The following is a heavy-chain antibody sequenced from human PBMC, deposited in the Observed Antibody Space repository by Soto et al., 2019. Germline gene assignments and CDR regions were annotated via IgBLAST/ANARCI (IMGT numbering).Heavy chain of an antibody. D-gene: IGHD3-3*02. CDR3: ARVGHFWSGYYSYYYYYMDV. V-gene: IGHV1-8*02. CDR1: GYTFTSYG. CDR2: MNPNSGNT. J-gene: IGHJ6*03. Sequence: ASVKVSCKASGYTFTSYGISWVRQATGQGLEWMGWMNPNSGNTGYAHKFQGRVTMTRNTSISTAYMELSSLRSEDTAVYYCARVGHFWSGYYSYYYYYMDVWGKGTTVTVSS.